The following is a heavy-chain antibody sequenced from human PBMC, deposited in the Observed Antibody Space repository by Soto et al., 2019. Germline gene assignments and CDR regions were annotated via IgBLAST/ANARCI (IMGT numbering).Heavy chain of an antibody. CDR3: ARVARGVIITNGRGDYGMDV. Sequence: QVQLVESGGGVVQPGRSPRLSCAASGFTFSSYGMHWVRQAPGKGLEWVAVIWYDGSNKYYADSVKGRFTISRDNSKNTLYLQMNSLRAEDTAVYYCARVARGVIITNGRGDYGMDVWGQGTTVTVSS. D-gene: IGHD3-10*01. CDR1: GFTFSSYG. J-gene: IGHJ6*02. V-gene: IGHV3-33*01. CDR2: IWYDGSNK.